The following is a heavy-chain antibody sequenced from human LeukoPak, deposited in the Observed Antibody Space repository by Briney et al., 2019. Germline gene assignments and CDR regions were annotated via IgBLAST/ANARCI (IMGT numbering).Heavy chain of an antibody. CDR3: AKDSNGSGRGDFDY. CDR1: GFTFDDYA. Sequence: HPGRSLRLSCAASGFTFDDYAMHWVRQAPGKGLEWVSGISWNSGSIGYADSVKGRFTISRDNAKNSLYLQVNRLRAEDTALYYCAKDSNGSGRGDFDYWGQGTLVTVSS. CDR2: ISWNSGSI. J-gene: IGHJ4*02. D-gene: IGHD3-10*01. V-gene: IGHV3-9*01.